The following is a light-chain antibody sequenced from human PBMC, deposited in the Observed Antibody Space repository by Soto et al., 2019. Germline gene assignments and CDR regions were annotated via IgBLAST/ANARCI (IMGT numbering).Light chain of an antibody. CDR3: QQYGAPPWT. CDR2: DTS. CDR1: QSVSSSH. Sequence: EVELTQSPGTLSLSPGERATLSCRASQSVSSSHLAWYQQKRGQAPRLLIYDTSTRATGIPYKFSGSGSGTDFTLTISRLEPEDFAVYHCQQYGAPPWTFGQGTKAEVK. J-gene: IGKJ1*01. V-gene: IGKV3-20*01.